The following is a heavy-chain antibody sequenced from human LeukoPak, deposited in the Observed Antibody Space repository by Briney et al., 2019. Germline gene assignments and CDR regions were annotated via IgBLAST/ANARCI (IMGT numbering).Heavy chain of an antibody. CDR1: GGSFSGYY. D-gene: IGHD4-11*01. CDR3: ASGAYSYYYMDV. V-gene: IGHV4-59*01. CDR2: IYYSGST. J-gene: IGHJ6*03. Sequence: SETLSLTCAVYGGSFSGYYWSWIRQPPGKGLEWIGYIYYSGSTNYNPSLKSRVTISVDTSKNQFSLKLSSVTAADTAVYYCASGAYSYYYMDVWGKGTTVTISS.